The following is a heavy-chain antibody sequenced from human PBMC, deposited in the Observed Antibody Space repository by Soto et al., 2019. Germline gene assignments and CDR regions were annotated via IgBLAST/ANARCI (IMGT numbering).Heavy chain of an antibody. J-gene: IGHJ6*02. CDR1: GFTFSSYA. Sequence: GGSLRLSCSAPGFTFSSYAMHWVRQAPGKGLEYVSAISSNGGSTYYADSVKGRFTISRDNSKNTLYLQMGSLRAEDTAVYYCVKEGYSSSWYGTPLYGMDVWGQGTTVTVSS. CDR3: VKEGYSSSWYGTPLYGMDV. CDR2: ISSNGGST. D-gene: IGHD6-13*01. V-gene: IGHV3-64D*06.